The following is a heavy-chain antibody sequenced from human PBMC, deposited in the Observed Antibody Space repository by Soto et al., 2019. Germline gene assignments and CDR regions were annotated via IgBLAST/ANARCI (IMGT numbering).Heavy chain of an antibody. Sequence: EVQLVESGGGLVQPGGSLRLSCAASGFTVSSNYMSWVRQAPGKGLEWVSVIYSGGSTDYADSVKGRFTISRDNSKNTLYLQMNSLRAEDTAVYYCAREGYGDYRFADAFDIWGQGTMVTVSS. CDR1: GFTVSSNY. CDR3: AREGYGDYRFADAFDI. D-gene: IGHD4-17*01. V-gene: IGHV3-66*01. J-gene: IGHJ3*02. CDR2: IYSGGST.